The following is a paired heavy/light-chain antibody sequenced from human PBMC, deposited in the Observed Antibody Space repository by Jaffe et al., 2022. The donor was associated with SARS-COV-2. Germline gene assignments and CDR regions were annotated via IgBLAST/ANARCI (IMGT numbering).Heavy chain of an antibody. CDR3: ARDSPYGDYSTPYGWFDP. CDR2: ISYDGSNK. D-gene: IGHD4-17*01. V-gene: IGHV3-30-3*01. CDR1: GFTFSSYA. Sequence: QVQLVESGGGVVQPGRSLRLSCAASGFTFSSYAMHWVRQAPGKGLEWVAVISYDGSNKYYADSVKGRFTISRDNSKNTLYLQMNSLRAEDTAVYYCARDSPYGDYSTPYGWFDPWGQGTLVTVSS. J-gene: IGHJ5*02.
Light chain of an antibody. V-gene: IGKV3-11*01. CDR1: QSVSSY. Sequence: EIVLTQSPATLSLSPGERATLSCRASQSVSSYLAWYQQKPGQAPRLLIYDASNRATGIPARFSGSGSGTDFTLTISSLEPEDFAVYYCQQRSNWPPLWTFGQGTKVEIK. CDR3: QQRSNWPPLWT. CDR2: DAS. J-gene: IGKJ1*01.